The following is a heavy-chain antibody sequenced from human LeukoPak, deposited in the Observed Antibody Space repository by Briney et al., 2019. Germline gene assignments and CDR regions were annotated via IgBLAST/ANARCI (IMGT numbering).Heavy chain of an antibody. J-gene: IGHJ4*02. V-gene: IGHV1-18*04. CDR2: ISAYNGNT. Sequence: GASVKVSCKASGYTFTSYYMHWVRQAPGQGLEWMGWISAYNGNTNYAQKLQGRVTMTTDTSTSTAYMELRSLRSDDTAVYYCARGLFVVVPEGYPLDYWGQGTLVTVSS. CDR1: GYTFTSYY. CDR3: ARGLFVVVPEGYPLDY. D-gene: IGHD2-2*01.